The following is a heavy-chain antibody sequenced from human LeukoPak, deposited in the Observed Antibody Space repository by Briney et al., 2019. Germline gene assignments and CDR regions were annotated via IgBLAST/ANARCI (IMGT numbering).Heavy chain of an antibody. V-gene: IGHV1-8*02. D-gene: IGHD6-19*01. CDR1: GYTFTSYG. CDR2: MNPNSGNT. CDR3: ARGLAVAGNWFDP. Sequence: GASVKVSCKASGYTFTSYGISWVRQAPGQGLEWMGWMNPNSGNTGYAQKFQGRVTMTRNTSISTAYMELSSLRSEDTAVYYCARGLAVAGNWFDPWGQGTLVTVSS. J-gene: IGHJ5*02.